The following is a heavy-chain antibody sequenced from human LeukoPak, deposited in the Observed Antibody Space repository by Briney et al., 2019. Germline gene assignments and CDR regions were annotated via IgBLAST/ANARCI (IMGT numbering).Heavy chain of an antibody. CDR1: GGSISSSSYY. CDR3: ARERIVATIPYFDY. Sequence: SETLSLTCTVSGGSISSSSYYWGWIRQPPGKGLEWIGYIYYSGSTNYNPSLKSRVTISVDTSKNQFSLKLSSVTAADTAVYYCARERIVATIPYFDYWGQGTLVTVSS. D-gene: IGHD5-12*01. J-gene: IGHJ4*02. V-gene: IGHV4-61*01. CDR2: IYYSGST.